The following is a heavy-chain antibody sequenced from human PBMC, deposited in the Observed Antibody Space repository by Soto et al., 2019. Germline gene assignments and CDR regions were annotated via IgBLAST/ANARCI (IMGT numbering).Heavy chain of an antibody. V-gene: IGHV4-59*01. CDR2: IYYSGST. Sequence: LSLTCTVFGGSIGGYYWPWIRQPPGKGLEWIAYIYYSGSTKYNPSLKSRVTISVDTSKNHFSLDVTSVSAEDTAIYYCARVSNDFSGNGAFDYWGQGTLVTVSS. CDR1: GGSIGGYY. D-gene: IGHD4-4*01. J-gene: IGHJ4*02. CDR3: ARVSNDFSGNGAFDY.